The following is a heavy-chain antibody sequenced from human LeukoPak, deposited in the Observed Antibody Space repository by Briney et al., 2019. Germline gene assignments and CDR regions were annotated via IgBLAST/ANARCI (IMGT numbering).Heavy chain of an antibody. CDR2: IYYSGST. J-gene: IGHJ3*02. V-gene: IGHV4-39*01. Sequence: GSLRLSCAASGFTFSIYWMSWVRQPPGKGLEWIGSIYYSGSTYYNPSLKSRVTISVDTSKNQFSLKLSSVTAADTAVYYCARPPLYCSGGSCWAFDIWGQGTMVTVSS. D-gene: IGHD2-15*01. CDR1: GFTFSIYW. CDR3: ARPPLYCSGGSCWAFDI.